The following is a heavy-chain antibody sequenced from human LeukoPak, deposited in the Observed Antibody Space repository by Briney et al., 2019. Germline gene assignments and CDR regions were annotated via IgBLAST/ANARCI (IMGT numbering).Heavy chain of an antibody. CDR1: GFTVSSNY. V-gene: IGHV3-53*01. J-gene: IGHJ4*02. Sequence: GGSLRLSCAASGFTVSSNYMSWVRQAPGKGLEWVSVIYSGGSTYYADSVKGRFTISRDNSKNTLYLQMNSLRAEDTAVYYCARTREGSNWGLVDYWGQGTLVTVSS. CDR2: IYSGGST. CDR3: ARTREGSNWGLVDY. D-gene: IGHD7-27*01.